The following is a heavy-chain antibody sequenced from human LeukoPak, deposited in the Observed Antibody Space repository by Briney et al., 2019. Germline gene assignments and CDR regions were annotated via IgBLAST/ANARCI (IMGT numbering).Heavy chain of an antibody. Sequence: ASVKVSCKASGYTFISYGISWVRQAPGQGLEWMGWISGYNGNTNYAQNLQGRVTMTTDTSTSTAYMELRSLRSDDTAVYYCARGLGVVNVQSEQPKPRYFDLWGRGTQVTVSS. CDR3: ARGLGVVNVQSEQPKPRYFDL. CDR1: GYTFISYG. V-gene: IGHV1-18*01. D-gene: IGHD3-16*01. CDR2: ISGYNGNT. J-gene: IGHJ2*01.